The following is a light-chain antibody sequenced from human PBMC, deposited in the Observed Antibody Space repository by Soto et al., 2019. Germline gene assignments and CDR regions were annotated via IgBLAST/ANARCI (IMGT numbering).Light chain of an antibody. CDR3: QVWDNSSDHVV. Sequence: SYELTQPPSVSVAPGKTARITCGGNNIGSKNVHWYQQKPGQAPVLVIYYDSDRPSGIPERFSGSNSGNTATLTISRVVAGDEADYYCQVWDNSSDHVVFGGGTKPTVL. V-gene: IGLV3-21*04. CDR1: NIGSKN. CDR2: YDS. J-gene: IGLJ2*01.